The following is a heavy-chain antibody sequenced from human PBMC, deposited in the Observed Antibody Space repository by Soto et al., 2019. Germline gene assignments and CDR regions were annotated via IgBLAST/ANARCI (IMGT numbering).Heavy chain of an antibody. J-gene: IGHJ6*02. D-gene: IGHD1-1*01. CDR1: GFTFSNAW. V-gene: IGHV3-15*07. CDR2: IKSKTDGGTT. CDR3: TTSPQASNWNDRNYYYDSCRDV. Sequence: GGPLRLSCAASGFTFSNAWMNWVRPAPGKGLEWVGRIKSKTDGGTTDYAAPVKGRFTISRDDSKNTLYLQMNSLKTEDTAVYYCTTSPQASNWNDRNYYYDSCRDVWGQGTTVTVSS.